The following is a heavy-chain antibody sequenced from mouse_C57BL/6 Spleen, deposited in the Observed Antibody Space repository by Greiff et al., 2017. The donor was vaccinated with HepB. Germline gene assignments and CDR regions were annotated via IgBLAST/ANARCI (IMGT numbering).Heavy chain of an antibody. J-gene: IGHJ2*01. CDR3: ARLGGWLLTFDY. D-gene: IGHD2-3*01. CDR1: GFTFSDYG. V-gene: IGHV5-17*01. Sequence: EVHLVESGGGLVKPGGSLKLSCAASGFTFSDYGMHWVRQAPEKGLEWVAYISSGSSTIYYADTVKGRFTISRDNAKNTLFLQMTSLRSEDTAMYYCARLGGWLLTFDYWGQGTTLTVSS. CDR2: ISSGSSTI.